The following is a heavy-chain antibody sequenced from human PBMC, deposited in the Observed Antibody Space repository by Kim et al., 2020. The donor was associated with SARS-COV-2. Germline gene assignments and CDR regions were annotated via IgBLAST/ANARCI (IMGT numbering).Heavy chain of an antibody. V-gene: IGHV4-39*01. CDR3: ARRNYYDSSGYDY. Sequence: SETLSLTCTVSGGSISSSSYYWGWIRQPPGKGLEWIGSIYYSGSTYYNPSLKSRVTISVDTSKNQFSLKLSSVTAADTAVYYCARRNYYDSSGYDYWGQGTLVTVSS. CDR2: IYYSGST. J-gene: IGHJ4*02. D-gene: IGHD3-22*01. CDR1: GGSISSSSYY.